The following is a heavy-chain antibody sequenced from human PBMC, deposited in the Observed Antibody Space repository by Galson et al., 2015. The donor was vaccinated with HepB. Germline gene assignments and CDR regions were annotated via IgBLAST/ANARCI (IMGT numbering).Heavy chain of an antibody. CDR2: IYSGGST. D-gene: IGHD3-22*01. CDR1: GFTVSSNY. CDR3: ASSLYYYDSSGSYGFDY. Sequence: SLRLSCAASGFTVSSNYMSWVRQAPGKGLEWVSVIYSGGSTYYADSVKGRFTISRDNSKNTLYLQMNSLRAEDTAVYYCASSLYYYDSSGSYGFDYWGQGTLVTVSS. V-gene: IGHV3-66*02. J-gene: IGHJ4*02.